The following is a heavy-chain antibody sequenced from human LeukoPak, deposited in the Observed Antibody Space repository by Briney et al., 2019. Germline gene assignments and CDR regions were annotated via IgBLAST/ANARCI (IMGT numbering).Heavy chain of an antibody. CDR1: GYSFTSYW. CDR2: IYPGDSDT. Sequence: GESLKISCKGSGYSFTSYWIGWVRQVPGKGLEWMGIIYPGDSDTRYSPSFQGQVTISADKSISTAYLQWSSLKASDTAMYYCARSIAAPSNWFDPWGQGTLVTVSS. V-gene: IGHV5-51*01. CDR3: ARSIAAPSNWFDP. D-gene: IGHD6-6*01. J-gene: IGHJ5*02.